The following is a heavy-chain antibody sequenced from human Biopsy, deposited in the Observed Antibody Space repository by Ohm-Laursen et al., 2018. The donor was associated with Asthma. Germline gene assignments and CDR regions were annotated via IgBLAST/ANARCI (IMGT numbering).Heavy chain of an antibody. Sequence: TLSLTCIVSGDAMSTSGSYWGWIRQSPGKGLEWIGSIYYSGRTYYNPSLESRVTISADTSKNYFSLKVTSVTAADTAVYYCARAVSSSSYWYFDLWGRGDLVTVSS. V-gene: IGHV4-39*02. CDR1: GDAMSTSGSY. CDR2: IYYSGRT. J-gene: IGHJ2*01. D-gene: IGHD6-6*01. CDR3: ARAVSSSSYWYFDL.